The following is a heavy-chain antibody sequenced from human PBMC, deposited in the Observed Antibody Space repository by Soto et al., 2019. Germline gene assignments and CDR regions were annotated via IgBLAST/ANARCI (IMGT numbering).Heavy chain of an antibody. Sequence: QVQLVQSGAEVKKPGDSVKVFCKASGYTFTKYYIHWVRQAPGQGLEWMGLINPGGGSADFAHKFQGTITLTRDPSSSTAYMELISLTSADTAVYYCAREDKAVVAITPDYWGQGTLVTVSS. D-gene: IGHD2-15*01. CDR3: AREDKAVVAITPDY. J-gene: IGHJ4*02. V-gene: IGHV1-46*01. CDR2: INPGGGSA. CDR1: GYTFTKYY.